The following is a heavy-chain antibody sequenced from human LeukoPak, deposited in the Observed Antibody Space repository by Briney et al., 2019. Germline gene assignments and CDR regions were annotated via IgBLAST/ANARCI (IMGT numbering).Heavy chain of an antibody. Sequence: SQTLSLTCAISGDSVSSSFAAWTRIRQSPSRGLEWLGRTYYRSKWFNDYAVSVKSRITINPDTSKNQFSLQLNSVTPEDTAVYFCSRGRSLGYCSSTSCYVSDAFDIWGQGTMVTVSS. CDR1: GDSVSSSFAA. CDR3: SRGRSLGYCSSTSCYVSDAFDI. D-gene: IGHD2-2*01. V-gene: IGHV6-1*01. J-gene: IGHJ3*02. CDR2: TYYRSKWFN.